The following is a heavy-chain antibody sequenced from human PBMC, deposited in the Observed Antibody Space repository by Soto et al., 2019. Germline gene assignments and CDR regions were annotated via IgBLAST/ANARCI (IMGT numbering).Heavy chain of an antibody. CDR3: ATWVSDYYDSSGLRGWFDP. CDR1: GGTFSSYA. CDR2: IIPIFGTA. Sequence: QVQLVQSGAEVKKPGSSVKVSCKASGGTFSSYAISWVRQAPGQGLEWMGGIIPIFGTANYAQKFQGRVTITADESTSTAYMELSSLRCEDTAVYYCATWVSDYYDSSGLRGWFDPWGQGTLVTVSS. J-gene: IGHJ5*02. D-gene: IGHD3-22*01. V-gene: IGHV1-69*01.